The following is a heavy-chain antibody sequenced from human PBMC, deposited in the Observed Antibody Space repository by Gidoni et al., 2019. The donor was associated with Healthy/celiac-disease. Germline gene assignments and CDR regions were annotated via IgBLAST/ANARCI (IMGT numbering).Heavy chain of an antibody. CDR1: GYTLTELS. D-gene: IGHD2-2*01. V-gene: IGHV1-24*01. Sequence: QVQLVQSGAEVKKPGASVRVSCKVSGYTLTELSMHWVRQAPGKGLEWMGGFDPGDGETIYAQKFQGRVTMTEDTSTDTAYMELSSLRSEDTAVYYCATQKVPAAIWARWENGMDVWGQGTTVTVSS. J-gene: IGHJ6*02. CDR2: FDPGDGET. CDR3: ATQKVPAAIWARWENGMDV.